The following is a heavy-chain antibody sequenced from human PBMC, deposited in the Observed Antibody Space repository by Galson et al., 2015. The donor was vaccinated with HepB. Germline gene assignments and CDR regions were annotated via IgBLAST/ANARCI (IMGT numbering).Heavy chain of an antibody. J-gene: IGHJ6*02. D-gene: IGHD6-13*01. CDR3: ARPHGVVPAAISYSSSWYLDYYYYGMDV. V-gene: IGHV1-69*13. Sequence: SVKVSCKASGGTFSSYAISWVRQAPGQGLEWMGGIIPIFGTANYAQKFQGRVTITADESTSTAYMELSSLRSEDTAVYYCARPHGVVPAAISYSSSWYLDYYYYGMDVWGQGTTVTVSS. CDR2: IIPIFGTA. CDR1: GGTFSSYA.